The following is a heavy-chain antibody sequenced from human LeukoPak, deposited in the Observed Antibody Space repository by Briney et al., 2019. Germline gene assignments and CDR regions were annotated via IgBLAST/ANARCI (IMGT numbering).Heavy chain of an antibody. CDR1: GFTFSAYN. J-gene: IGHJ6*03. Sequence: GSLRLSCAASGFTFSAYNVNWVRRTPGKGLEWVSSITTSSSYKFYADSVRGRFTISRDNAENSLYLQMNSLRDEDTAVYYCARDPYSGGYGAYYYYYMDVWGKGTTVTVSS. CDR3: ARDPYSGGYGAYYYYYMDV. CDR2: ITTSSSYK. V-gene: IGHV3-21*01. D-gene: IGHD6-19*01.